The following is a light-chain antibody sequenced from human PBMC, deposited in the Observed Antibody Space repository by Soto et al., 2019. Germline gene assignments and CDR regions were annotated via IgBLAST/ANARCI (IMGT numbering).Light chain of an antibody. CDR1: QGISSA. CDR3: QQFNSYLLFT. Sequence: AIQLTQSPSSLSASVGDGVTITCRASQGISSALAWYQQKPGKAPKLLIYDASSLESGVPSRFSGSGSGTDFTLTISSLQPEDFATYYCQQFNSYLLFTFGPGTKVDIK. J-gene: IGKJ3*01. CDR2: DAS. V-gene: IGKV1-13*02.